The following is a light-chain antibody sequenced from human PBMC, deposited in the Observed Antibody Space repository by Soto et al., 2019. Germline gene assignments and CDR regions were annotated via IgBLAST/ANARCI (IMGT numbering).Light chain of an antibody. Sequence: EIVLTQSPGTLSLSPGERATLSCRASQSVSITYLAWYQQKPGQAPRLLIYGTSIRATGIPDRFSGSGSGTDFTLTISRLEPEDFAVYSCQQYGSSPYTFGQGTKLEIK. CDR2: GTS. CDR1: QSVSITY. CDR3: QQYGSSPYT. V-gene: IGKV3-20*01. J-gene: IGKJ2*01.